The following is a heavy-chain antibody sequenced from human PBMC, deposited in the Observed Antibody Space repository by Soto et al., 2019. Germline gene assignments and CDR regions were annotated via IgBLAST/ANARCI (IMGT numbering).Heavy chain of an antibody. V-gene: IGHV4-59*01. D-gene: IGHD6-19*01. CDR3: ARGGGWYGQNNWFDP. Sequence: AETLSLTCTVSGGSISSYYWSWIRQPPGKGLEWIGYIYYSGSTNYNPSLKSRVTISVDTSKNQFSLKLSSVTAADTAVYYCARGGGWYGQNNWFDPWGQGTLVTVSS. J-gene: IGHJ5*01. CDR2: IYYSGST. CDR1: GGSISSYY.